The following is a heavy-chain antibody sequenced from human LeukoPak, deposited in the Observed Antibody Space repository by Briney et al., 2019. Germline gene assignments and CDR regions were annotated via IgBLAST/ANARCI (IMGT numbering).Heavy chain of an antibody. V-gene: IGHV3-23*01. CDR1: GFTFSSYA. CDR2: ISGSGGST. J-gene: IGHJ4*02. CDR3: AKYSGGLSGYVDAPFDY. Sequence: GGSLRLSCAASGFTFSSYAMSWVRQAPGKGLEWVSAISGSGGSTYYADSVKGRFTISRDNSKNTLYLQMNSLRAEDTAVYYCAKYSGGLSGYVDAPFDYWGQGTLVTVSS. D-gene: IGHD5-12*01.